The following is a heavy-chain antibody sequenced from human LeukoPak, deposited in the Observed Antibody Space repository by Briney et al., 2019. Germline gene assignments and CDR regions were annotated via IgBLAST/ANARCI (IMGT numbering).Heavy chain of an antibody. J-gene: IGHJ4*02. Sequence: GASVKVSCKASGYTFTSYAMHWVRQAPGQRLEWMGWINAGNGNTKYSQKFQGRVTITRDTSASTAYMGLSSLRSEDTAVYYCARTSREMTTSTGYFDYWGQGTLVIVSS. D-gene: IGHD5-24*01. CDR2: INAGNGNT. CDR1: GYTFTSYA. V-gene: IGHV1-3*01. CDR3: ARTSREMTTSTGYFDY.